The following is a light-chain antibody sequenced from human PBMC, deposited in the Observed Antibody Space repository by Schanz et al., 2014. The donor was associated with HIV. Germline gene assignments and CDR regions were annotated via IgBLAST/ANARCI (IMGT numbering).Light chain of an antibody. CDR2: WAS. CDR3: QQYYSSPMA. CDR1: QSVLYSSNNRNY. V-gene: IGKV4-1*01. J-gene: IGKJ1*01. Sequence: DIVMTQSPDSLAVSLGERATIHCKSSQSVLYSSNNRNYLTWYQQKPGQPPKLLIYWASTRESGVPDRFSGSGSGTDFTLTISSLQAEDVAIYYCQQYYSSPMAFGQGTMVELK.